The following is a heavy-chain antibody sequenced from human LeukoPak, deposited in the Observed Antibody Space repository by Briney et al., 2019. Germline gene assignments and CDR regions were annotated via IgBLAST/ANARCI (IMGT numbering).Heavy chain of an antibody. J-gene: IGHJ4*02. Sequence: SETLSLTCTVSGGSISSYYWSWIRQTPGKGLEWIGYIYYSGSTNYNPSLKSRVTISVDTSKNQFSLKLSSVTAADTAVYFCARSGWAAGTQYYFDYWGQGTLVTVSS. CDR1: GGSISSYY. V-gene: IGHV4-59*01. CDR2: IYYSGST. CDR3: ARSGWAAGTQYYFDY. D-gene: IGHD6-13*01.